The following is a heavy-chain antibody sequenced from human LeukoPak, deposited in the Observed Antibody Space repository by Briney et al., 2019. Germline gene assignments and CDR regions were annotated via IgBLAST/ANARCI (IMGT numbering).Heavy chain of an antibody. D-gene: IGHD2-2*02. CDR3: ARQRTIVVVPAAIGPRDYYYGMDV. J-gene: IGHJ6*02. Sequence: GGSLRLSCAASGFTFSSYSMNWVRQAPGKGLEWVSYISSSSSYIYYADSVKGRFTISRDNAKNSLYLQMNSLRAEDTAVYYCARQRTIVVVPAAIGPRDYYYGMDVWGQGTTVTVSS. CDR1: GFTFSSYS. V-gene: IGHV3-21*01. CDR2: ISSSSSYI.